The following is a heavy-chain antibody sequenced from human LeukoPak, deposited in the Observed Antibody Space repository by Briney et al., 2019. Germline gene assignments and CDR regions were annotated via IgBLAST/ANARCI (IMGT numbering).Heavy chain of an antibody. CDR2: IRSNGYST. V-gene: IGHV3-23*01. D-gene: IGHD1-1*01. CDR3: AKGEEETGFSMDV. CDR1: GFTFSRYA. Sequence: GGSLRLSCAASGFTFSRYAMSWVRQAPGKGLEWVSGIRSNGYSTNNADSVTGRFTISRDNSKNTRHLQMSSLRGEDTALYYCAKGEEETGFSMDVWGQGTTVTVPS. J-gene: IGHJ6*02.